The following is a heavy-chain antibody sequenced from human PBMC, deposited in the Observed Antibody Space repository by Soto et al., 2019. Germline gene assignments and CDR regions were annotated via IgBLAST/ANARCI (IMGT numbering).Heavy chain of an antibody. CDR2: IYHSGST. CDR1: GGSISSSNW. Sequence: PSETLSLTCAVSGGSISSSNWWSWVRQPPGKGLEWIGEIYHSGSTNYNPSLKSRVTISVDTSKNQFSLKLSSVTAADTAVYYCARRYAGNFDYWGKGTLVTVSS. CDR3: ARRYAGNFDY. V-gene: IGHV4-4*02. J-gene: IGHJ4*02. D-gene: IGHD2-8*01.